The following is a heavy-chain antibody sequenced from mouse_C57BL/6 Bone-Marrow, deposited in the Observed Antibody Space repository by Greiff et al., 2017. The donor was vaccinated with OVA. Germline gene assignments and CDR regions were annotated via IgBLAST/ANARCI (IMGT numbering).Heavy chain of an antibody. CDR2: IHPNSGST. Sequence: VKLQESGAELVKPGASVKLSCKASGYTFTSYWMHWVKQRPGQGLEWIGMIHPNSGSTNYNEKFKSKATLTVDKSSSTAYMQLSSLTSEDSAVYYCARFAYGSSYWYFDVWGTGTTVTVSS. CDR1: GYTFTSYW. J-gene: IGHJ1*03. CDR3: ARFAYGSSYWYFDV. D-gene: IGHD1-1*01. V-gene: IGHV1-64*01.